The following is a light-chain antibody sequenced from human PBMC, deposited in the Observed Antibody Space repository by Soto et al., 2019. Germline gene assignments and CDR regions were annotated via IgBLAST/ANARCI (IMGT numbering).Light chain of an antibody. CDR3: QQRSNWPIT. V-gene: IGKV3-11*01. Sequence: EIVLTQSPATLSLSPVERATLSCRASQSVSSQLAWYQQKPGQAPRLLIYDVSNRATGIPARFRGSGSGTDFTLTISSLEPEDFAVYYCQQRSNWPITFGQGTRLE. J-gene: IGKJ5*01. CDR1: QSVSSQ. CDR2: DVS.